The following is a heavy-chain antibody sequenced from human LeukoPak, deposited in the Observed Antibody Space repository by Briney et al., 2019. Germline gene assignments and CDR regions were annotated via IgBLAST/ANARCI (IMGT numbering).Heavy chain of an antibody. CDR2: ISSSSSTI. J-gene: IGHJ4*02. D-gene: IGHD6-13*01. Sequence: GGSLRLSCAASGFTFSSYSMSWVRQAPGKGLEWVSYISSSSSTIYYADSVKGRFTISRDNSKNTLHLQMNTLRAEDTAVYYCASRIATAGSVDYWGQGTLVTVSS. CDR3: ASRIATAGSVDY. V-gene: IGHV3-48*01. CDR1: GFTFSSYS.